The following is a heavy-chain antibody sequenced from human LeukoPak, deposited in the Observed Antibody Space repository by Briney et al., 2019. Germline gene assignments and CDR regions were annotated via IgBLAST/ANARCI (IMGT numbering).Heavy chain of an antibody. CDR3: ARGLHYGATPVY. Sequence: ASVQDSCKATRYTFTSYVINWVRQATGQGLEWMAWMNPNSGNTGYAQKFQGRVTMTRNTSISTAYMELSSLRSEDTAVYYCARGLHYGATPVYWGQGTLVTASS. J-gene: IGHJ4*02. CDR1: RYTFTSYV. D-gene: IGHD4-17*01. CDR2: MNPNSGNT. V-gene: IGHV1-8*01.